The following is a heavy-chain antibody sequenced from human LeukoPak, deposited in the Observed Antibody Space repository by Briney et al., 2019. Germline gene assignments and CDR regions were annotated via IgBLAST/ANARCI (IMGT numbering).Heavy chain of an antibody. J-gene: IGHJ4*02. CDR2: IYYSGST. V-gene: IGHV4-31*03. CDR1: GGSISSGGYY. Sequence: SETLSLTCTVSGGSISSGGYYWSWIRQHPGKGLEWIGYIYYSGSTYHNPSLKSRVTISVDTSKNQFSLKLSSVTAADTAVYYCARDFRYSSGYFDYWGQGTLVTVSS. D-gene: IGHD3-22*01. CDR3: ARDFRYSSGYFDY.